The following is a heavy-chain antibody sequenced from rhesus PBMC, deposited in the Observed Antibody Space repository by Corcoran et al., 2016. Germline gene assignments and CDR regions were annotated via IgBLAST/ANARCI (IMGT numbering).Heavy chain of an antibody. V-gene: IGHV4S7*01. CDR1: GGSISRGYG. Sequence: HVQLQESGPGVLKPGDTLSLTCAVSGGSISRGYGRGWIRQPPGKGLEWIGSIYSSPGNAYYNPSLKSRVTISTDTSKNQVSLKLSCVSAADTAVYYCARGGGSWNWYFDIWRPGTPITLSS. D-gene: IGHD6-25*01. CDR2: IYSSPGNA. CDR3: ARGGGSWNWYFDI. J-gene: IGHJ2*01.